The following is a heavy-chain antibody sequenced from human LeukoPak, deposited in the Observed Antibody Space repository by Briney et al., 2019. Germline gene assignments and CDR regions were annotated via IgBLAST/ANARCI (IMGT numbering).Heavy chain of an antibody. CDR2: IRYDEGKK. D-gene: IGHD3-10*01. J-gene: IGHJ4*02. CDR3: AKKATKDYCGSGTLSLDY. V-gene: IGHV3-30*02. CDR1: GFTFSSYG. Sequence: GGSLRLTCAASGFTFSSYGMHWVRQAPGKGLEWVAFIRYDEGKKYYTESVKGRFTISRDNSKNTIYLQMNSLRTEDTAVYYCAKKATKDYCGSGTLSLDYWGQGTLVTVSS.